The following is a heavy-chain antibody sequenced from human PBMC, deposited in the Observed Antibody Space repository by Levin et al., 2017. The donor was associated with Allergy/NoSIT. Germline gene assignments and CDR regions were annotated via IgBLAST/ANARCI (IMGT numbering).Heavy chain of an antibody. V-gene: IGHV3-48*04. J-gene: IGHJ4*02. Sequence: PGGSLRLSCAASGFNFSSYSMNWVRQAPGKGLEWISYIRPDNDIRSYADSVKGRFTISRDNARNSLYLQMNSLRAADTAVYYCARDHSWSSDSWGQGTLVTVSS. CDR3: ARDHSWSSDS. CDR1: GFNFSSYS. CDR2: IRPDNDIR. D-gene: IGHD2-8*02.